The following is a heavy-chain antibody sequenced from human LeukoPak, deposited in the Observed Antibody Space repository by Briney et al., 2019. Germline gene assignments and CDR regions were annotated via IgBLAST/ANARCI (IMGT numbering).Heavy chain of an antibody. J-gene: IGHJ4*02. CDR3: ATDFHATYYYGSGSYSDY. CDR1: GFTFSSSW. V-gene: IGHV3-7*01. CDR2: IKPDGSEK. Sequence: GGSLRLSCAASGFTFSSSWMSWVRQAPGKGLEWVANIKPDGSEKYYVDSVKGRFTISRDNAKNTLYLQMNSLRAEDTAVYYCATDFHATYYYGSGSYSDYWGQGTLVTVSS. D-gene: IGHD3-10*01.